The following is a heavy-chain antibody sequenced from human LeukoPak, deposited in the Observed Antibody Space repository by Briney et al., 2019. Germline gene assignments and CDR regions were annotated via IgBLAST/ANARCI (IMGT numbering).Heavy chain of an antibody. D-gene: IGHD3-10*01. CDR1: GGSISSGSYY. V-gene: IGHV4-61*02. J-gene: IGHJ4*02. Sequence: SETLSLTCTVSGGSISSGSYYWSWIRQPAGKGLEWIGRIYTSGSTNYNPSLKSRVTISVDTSKNQFSLKLSSVTAADTAVYYCASTLWFGELFLDYWGQGTLVTVSS. CDR2: IYTSGST. CDR3: ASTLWFGELFLDY.